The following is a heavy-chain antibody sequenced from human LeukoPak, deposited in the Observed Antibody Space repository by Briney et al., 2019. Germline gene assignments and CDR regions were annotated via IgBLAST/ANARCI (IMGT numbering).Heavy chain of an antibody. CDR3: ARARSGLDY. CDR2: IYTSGST. V-gene: IGHV4-4*07. D-gene: IGHD6-19*01. J-gene: IGHJ4*02. CDR1: CGSICSYY. Sequence: SATLSLTCTVACGSICSYYCSWIRQPAGEGLGWIGRIYTSGSTNYNPSLKSRVTTSVDTSKNQFSLKLSSVTAADTAVYYCARARSGLDYWGQGTLVTVSS.